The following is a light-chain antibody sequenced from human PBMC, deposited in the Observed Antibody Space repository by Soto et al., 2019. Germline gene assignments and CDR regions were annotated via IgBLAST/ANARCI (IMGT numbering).Light chain of an antibody. Sequence: DIQMTQSPSTLSASVGDRVTITCRASQSASTFLAWYQQKPGQAPKPLIYDASTLQSGFTSRISASGSGTEFALTICGLDPDHFAVYYCQQYNRYGVTFGQGTKVDIX. CDR2: DAS. J-gene: IGKJ1*01. V-gene: IGKV1-5*01. CDR3: QQYNRYGVT. CDR1: QSASTF.